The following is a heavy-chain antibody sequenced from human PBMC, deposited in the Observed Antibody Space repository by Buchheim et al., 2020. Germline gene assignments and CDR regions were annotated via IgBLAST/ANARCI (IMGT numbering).Heavy chain of an antibody. CDR1: GYTFTGYY. CDR2: INPNSGGT. CDR3: ASFGVAVAGTKQWELLGLDFDY. Sequence: QVQLVQSGAEVKKPGASVKVSCKASGYTFTGYYVHWVRQAPGQGLEWMGWINPNSGGTNYAQKFQGRVTMTRDTSISTAYMELSRLRSDDTAVYYCASFGVAVAGTKQWELLGLDFDYWGQGTL. J-gene: IGHJ4*02. V-gene: IGHV1-2*02. D-gene: IGHD6-19*01.